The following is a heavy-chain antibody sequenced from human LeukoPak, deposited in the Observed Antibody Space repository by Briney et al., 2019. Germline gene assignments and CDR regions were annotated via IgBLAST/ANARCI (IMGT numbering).Heavy chain of an antibody. CDR2: ISAYNGNT. CDR1: GYTFTSYG. D-gene: IGHD1-14*01. J-gene: IGHJ3*02. CDR3: ASGMSEADAFDI. Sequence: GASVKVSCKASGYTFTSYGISWVRQAPGQGLEWMGWISAYNGNTKYSQKFQGRVTITRDTSASTAYMELSSLRSEDTAVYYCASGMSEADAFDIWGQGTMVTVSS. V-gene: IGHV1-18*01.